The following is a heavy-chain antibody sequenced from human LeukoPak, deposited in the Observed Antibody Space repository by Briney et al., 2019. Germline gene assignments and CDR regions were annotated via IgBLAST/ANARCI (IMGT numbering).Heavy chain of an antibody. CDR2: ISYDGSKK. CDR1: GFTFSGYA. CDR3: ARDPFPTSAVDSSGHLG. D-gene: IGHD3-22*01. V-gene: IGHV3-30*04. Sequence: PGGSLRLSCSASGFTFSGYAMHWVRQAPGKGLEWVTVISYDGSKKYYADSVEGRFTISRDNSKNTLYLQMNSLRAEDTAVYYCARDPFPTSAVDSSGHLGWGQGTLVTVSS. J-gene: IGHJ4*02.